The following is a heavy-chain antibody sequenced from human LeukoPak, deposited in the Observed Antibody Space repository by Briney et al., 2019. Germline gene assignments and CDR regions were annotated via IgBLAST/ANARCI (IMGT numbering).Heavy chain of an antibody. Sequence: ASVKVSCKASGYTFTGYYMHWVRQAPGQGLEWMGWINPNSGGTNYAQKFQGRVTMTRDTSISTAYMELSSLRSEDTAVYYCARDPRGTSYYDFWSGYWGFDPWGQGTLVTVSS. J-gene: IGHJ5*02. CDR1: GYTFTGYY. CDR2: INPNSGGT. CDR3: ARDPRGTSYYDFWSGYWGFDP. D-gene: IGHD3-3*01. V-gene: IGHV1-2*02.